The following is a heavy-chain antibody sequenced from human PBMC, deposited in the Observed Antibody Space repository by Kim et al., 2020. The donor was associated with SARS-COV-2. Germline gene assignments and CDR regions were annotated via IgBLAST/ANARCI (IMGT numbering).Heavy chain of an antibody. CDR2: INPSGGDT. Sequence: ASVKVSCKASGYTFTNYFIHWVRQAPGQGLQWMVIINPSGGDTTYAQKFQGRVTMTRDTSTSTVYMELSSLRSEDTAVYYCARAPPYDSSGYYLKYNYYYGMDVWGQGTTVTVSS. J-gene: IGHJ6*02. D-gene: IGHD3-22*01. CDR3: ARAPPYDSSGYYLKYNYYYGMDV. CDR1: GYTFTNYF. V-gene: IGHV1-46*01.